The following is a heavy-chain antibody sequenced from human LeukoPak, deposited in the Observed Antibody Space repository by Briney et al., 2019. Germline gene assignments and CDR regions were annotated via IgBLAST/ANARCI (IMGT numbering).Heavy chain of an antibody. CDR1: GLTLSSYW. CDR2: INQDGSAI. J-gene: IGHJ3*02. CDR3: ARSTDHAFEM. V-gene: IGHV3-7*02. Sequence: GGSLRLSCAASGLTLSSYWMPWVRQLPGIGLEWVANINQDGSAIYHVDSVKGRFTISGDNAMNSLCLQMNSLRAEDTAVYYCARSTDHAFEMCGQGTMVTVSS.